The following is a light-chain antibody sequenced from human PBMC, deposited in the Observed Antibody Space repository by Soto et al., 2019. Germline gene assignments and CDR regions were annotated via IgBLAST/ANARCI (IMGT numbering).Light chain of an antibody. CDR1: SRSGSF. J-gene: IGKJ5*01. CDR2: DAS. CDR3: QQRSNWLIT. V-gene: IGKV3-11*01. Sequence: EIVLTQSPGTICLSXGERATLLGRARSRSGSFLAWYQQKRGRAPRVXXYDASNRAHGSPARFSCSGSVTDFTRTISSREPEDFAVYYGQQRSNWLITFGQGTRLEIK.